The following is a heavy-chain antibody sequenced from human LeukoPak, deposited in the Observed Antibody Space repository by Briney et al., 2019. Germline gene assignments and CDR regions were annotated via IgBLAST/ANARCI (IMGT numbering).Heavy chain of an antibody. CDR3: ARPAPYDSSVSFDY. D-gene: IGHD3-22*01. V-gene: IGHV3-64*01. J-gene: IGHJ4*02. CDR1: GFTFSSYA. CDR2: ISSNGGST. Sequence: QPGGSLRLSCAASGFTFSSYATHWVRQAPGKGLVYVSAISSNGGSTYYANSVKGRFTISRDNSKNTLYLQMGSLRAEDMAVYYCARPAPYDSSVSFDYWGQGTLVTVSS.